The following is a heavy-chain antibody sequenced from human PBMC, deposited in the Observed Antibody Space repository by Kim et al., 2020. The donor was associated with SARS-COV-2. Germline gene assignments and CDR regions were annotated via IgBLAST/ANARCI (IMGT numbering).Heavy chain of an antibody. V-gene: IGHV1-69*13. Sequence: SVKVSCKASGGTFSSYAISWVRQAPGQGLEWMGGIIPIFGTANYAQKFQGRVTITADESTSTAYMELSSLRSEDTAVYYCATPYSSPPHPDYYYGMDVWGQGTTVTVSS. D-gene: IGHD6-13*01. CDR3: ATPYSSPPHPDYYYGMDV. CDR1: GGTFSSYA. CDR2: IIPIFGTA. J-gene: IGHJ6*02.